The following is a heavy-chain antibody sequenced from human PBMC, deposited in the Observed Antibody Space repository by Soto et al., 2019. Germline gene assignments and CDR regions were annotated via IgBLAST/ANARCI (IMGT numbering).Heavy chain of an antibody. CDR2: IYYSGST. V-gene: IGHV4-39*01. D-gene: IGHD6-6*01. CDR1: GGSISSSSYY. CDR3: ARHVRIRRGTREYRSSSSAFDT. J-gene: IGHJ3*02. Sequence: PSETLSLTCTVSGGSISSSSYYWGWIRQPPGKGLEWIGSIYYSGSTYYNPSLKSRVTISVDTSKNQFSLKLSSVTAADTAVYYCARHVRIRRGTREYRSSSSAFDTWGQGTMATVSS.